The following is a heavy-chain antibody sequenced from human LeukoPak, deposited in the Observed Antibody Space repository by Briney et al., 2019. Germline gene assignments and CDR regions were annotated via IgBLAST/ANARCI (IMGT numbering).Heavy chain of an antibody. D-gene: IGHD3-3*01. Sequence: PGRSLRLSCAASGFTFSSYAMHWVRQAPGKGLEWVAVISYDGSNKYYADSVKGRFTISRDNSKNTLYRQMNSLRAEDTAVYHCARGADYDFWSGYYKENGMDVWGQGTTVTVSS. J-gene: IGHJ6*02. CDR2: ISYDGSNK. CDR3: ARGADYDFWSGYYKENGMDV. V-gene: IGHV3-30-3*01. CDR1: GFTFSSYA.